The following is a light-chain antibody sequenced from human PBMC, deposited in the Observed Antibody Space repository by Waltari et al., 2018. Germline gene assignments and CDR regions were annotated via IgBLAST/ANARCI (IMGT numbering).Light chain of an antibody. Sequence: DIRMTQFPSTLSASVGDRDTITCRASQSINTWLAWYQQRPGKAPKVLIYKASTLESGVPSRFSGSGSGTEFTLTISSLQPDDFATYYCQQYDSYLFTFGPGTTVDVK. CDR2: KAS. V-gene: IGKV1-5*03. CDR1: QSINTW. J-gene: IGKJ3*01. CDR3: QQYDSYLFT.